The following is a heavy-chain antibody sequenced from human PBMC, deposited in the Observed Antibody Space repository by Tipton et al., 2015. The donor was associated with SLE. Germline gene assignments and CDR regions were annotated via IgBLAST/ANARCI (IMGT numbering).Heavy chain of an antibody. D-gene: IGHD6-19*01. CDR1: GGSISSENYY. CDR2: IFYSENA. Sequence: VKPSETLSLTCTVSGGSISSENYYWGWIRQPPGKGLEWIGSIFYSENAYYNPSLKSRVSISVDTSKSQFSPKLSSVTAADTAVYYCVRDRSGWSEDYYYYYVDVWGKGTTVTVSS. CDR3: VRDRSGWSEDYYYYYVDV. V-gene: IGHV4-39*07. J-gene: IGHJ6*03.